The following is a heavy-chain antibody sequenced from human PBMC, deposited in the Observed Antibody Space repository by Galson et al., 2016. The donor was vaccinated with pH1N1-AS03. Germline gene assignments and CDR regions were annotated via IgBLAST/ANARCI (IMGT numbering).Heavy chain of an antibody. CDR3: ARGWYDIWTGYLVDPFDY. V-gene: IGHV3-11*01. Sequence: SLRLSCAASGFTFSDYYMSWIRQAPGKGLEWISCITSSGGSGPTIYYADSVKGRFTISRDNAKNSLYLQMNGLRADDTAVYYCARGWYDIWTGYLVDPFDYWGQGALVTVSS. CDR1: GFTFSDYY. CDR2: ITSSGGSGPTI. J-gene: IGHJ4*02. D-gene: IGHD3-9*01.